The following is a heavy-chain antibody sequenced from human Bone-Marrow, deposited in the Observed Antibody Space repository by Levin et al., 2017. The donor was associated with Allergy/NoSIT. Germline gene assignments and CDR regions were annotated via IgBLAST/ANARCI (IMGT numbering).Heavy chain of an antibody. J-gene: IGHJ4*02. V-gene: IGHV5-51*01. Sequence: GESLKISCQTSGYTFSSSWIGWVRQMPGKGLEWMGVIYAGDSHTTYSPSFQGQVTISADKSITTAYLQWRSLNTSDSAMYFCARGRFFDWLSFDYWGQGTLVIVSS. CDR2: IYAGDSHT. CDR1: GYTFSSSW. D-gene: IGHD3-9*01. CDR3: ARGRFFDWLSFDY.